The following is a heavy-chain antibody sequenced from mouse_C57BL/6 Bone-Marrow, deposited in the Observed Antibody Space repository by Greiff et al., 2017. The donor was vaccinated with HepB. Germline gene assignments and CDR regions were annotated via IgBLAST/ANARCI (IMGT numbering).Heavy chain of an antibody. D-gene: IGHD1-1*01. Sequence: DVHLVESGGDLVKPGGSLKLSCAASGFTFSSYGMSWVRQTPDKRLEWVATISSGGSYTYYPDSVKGRFTISRDNAKNTLYLQMSSLKSEDTAMYYCARHPSTVVASDYWGQGTTLTVSS. CDR3: ARHPSTVVASDY. V-gene: IGHV5-6*01. CDR2: ISSGGSYT. CDR1: GFTFSSYG. J-gene: IGHJ2*01.